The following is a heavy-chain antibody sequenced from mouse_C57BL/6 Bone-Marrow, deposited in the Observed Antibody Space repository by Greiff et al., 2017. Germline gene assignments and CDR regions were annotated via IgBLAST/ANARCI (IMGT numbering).Heavy chain of an antibody. J-gene: IGHJ3*01. CDR3: AKWASGSYPAGWAY. D-gene: IGHD1-1*02. Sequence: QVQLQQPGPELVKPGASVKISCKASGYAFSSSWMNWVKQRPGQGLEWIGRIYPGDGDTNYNGKFKGKDTLTADKSSSTAYLQLSSLTSAASAVFLGAKWASGSYPAGWAYWGQGTLVTVAA. V-gene: IGHV1-82*01. CDR1: GYAFSSSW. CDR2: IYPGDGDT.